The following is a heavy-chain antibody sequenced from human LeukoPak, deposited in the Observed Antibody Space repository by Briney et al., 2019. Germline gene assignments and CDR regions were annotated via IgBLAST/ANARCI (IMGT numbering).Heavy chain of an antibody. CDR2: FDPEDGET. Sequence: ASVKVSCKVSGYTLTELSMHWVRQAPGKGLEWMGGFDPEDGETIYAQKFQGRVTMTEDTSTDTAYMELSSLRSEDTAVYYCAKKTSEYGDASSPDYWGQGTLVTVSS. CDR3: AKKTSEYGDASSPDY. D-gene: IGHD4-17*01. CDR1: GYTLTELS. J-gene: IGHJ4*02. V-gene: IGHV1-24*01.